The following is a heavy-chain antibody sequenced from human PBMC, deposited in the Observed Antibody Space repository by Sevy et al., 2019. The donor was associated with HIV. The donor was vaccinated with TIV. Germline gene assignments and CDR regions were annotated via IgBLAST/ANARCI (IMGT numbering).Heavy chain of an antibody. Sequence: GGSLRLSCAASGFTFGTYAMSWVRQAPGKGLEWVSTISGSGGRTYYADALKGRFTSSRDKSKDTQYLQMNSLRAEETAVYYCAKAVYASKVVVTNGFDYWGQGTLVTVSS. CDR1: GFTFGTYA. D-gene: IGHD3-22*01. CDR2: ISGSGGRT. V-gene: IGHV3-23*01. CDR3: AKAVYASKVVVTNGFDY. J-gene: IGHJ4*02.